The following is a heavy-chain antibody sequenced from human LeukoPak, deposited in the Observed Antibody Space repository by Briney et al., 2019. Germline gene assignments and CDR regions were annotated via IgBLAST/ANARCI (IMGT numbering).Heavy chain of an antibody. CDR1: GGSFSGYY. D-gene: IGHD2-15*01. J-gene: IGHJ4*02. Sequence: SETLSLTCAVYGGSFSGYYWSWIRQPPGKGLEWIGEIDHSGSTNYNPSLKSRVTISVDTSKNQFSLKLSSVTAADTAVYYCARGRMGYCSGGSCGRGYYFDYWGQGTLVTVSS. CDR3: ARGRMGYCSGGSCGRGYYFDY. CDR2: IDHSGST. V-gene: IGHV4-34*01.